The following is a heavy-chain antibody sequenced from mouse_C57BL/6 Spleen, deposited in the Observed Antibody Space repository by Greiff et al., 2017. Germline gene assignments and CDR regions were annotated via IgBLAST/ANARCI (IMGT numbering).Heavy chain of an antibody. D-gene: IGHD2-14*01. CDR2: IYPGDGDT. V-gene: IGHV1-80*01. CDR1: GYAFSSYW. J-gene: IGHJ4*01. CDR3: AGDTAIGKAMDY. Sequence: VQLVESGAELVKPGASVKISCKASGYAFSSYWMNWVKQRPGKGLEWIGQIYPGDGDTNYNGKFKGKATLTADKSSSTAYMQLSSLTSEDSAVYFCAGDTAIGKAMDYWGQGTSVTVSS.